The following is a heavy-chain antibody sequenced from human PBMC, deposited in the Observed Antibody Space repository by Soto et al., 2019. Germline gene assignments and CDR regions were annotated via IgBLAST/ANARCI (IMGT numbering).Heavy chain of an antibody. V-gene: IGHV1-18*01. Sequence: ASVKVSCKASGYTFTSYGISWVRQAPGQGLEWMGWISAYNGNTNYAQKFQGRVTMTTDTSTTTAYMELRSLRSDDTAVYYCARIGSGSYYSIAHFDYWGQGTLVTVSS. J-gene: IGHJ4*02. CDR2: ISAYNGNT. CDR1: GYTFTSYG. D-gene: IGHD1-26*01. CDR3: ARIGSGSYYSIAHFDY.